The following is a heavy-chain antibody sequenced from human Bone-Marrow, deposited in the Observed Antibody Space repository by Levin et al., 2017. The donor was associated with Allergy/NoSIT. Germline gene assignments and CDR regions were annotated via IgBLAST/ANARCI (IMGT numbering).Heavy chain of an antibody. J-gene: IGHJ4*02. CDR3: ARRDAYNFWFFDY. CDR2: IYGGDSDT. V-gene: IGHV5-51*01. Sequence: GGSLRLSCKASGYSFRSYWIGWGRQMPGKGLERMGIIYGGDSDTRYSPSFQGQVTIVADKSITNAYLQWKSPGASATAIYYCARRDAYNFWFFDYWGQGTLVTVSS. CDR1: GYSFRSYW. D-gene: IGHD5-24*01.